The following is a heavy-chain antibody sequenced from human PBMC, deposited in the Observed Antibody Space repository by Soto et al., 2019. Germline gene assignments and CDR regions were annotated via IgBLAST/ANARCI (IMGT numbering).Heavy chain of an antibody. Sequence: ASVKVSCKASGYTFTGYYMHWVRQAPGRGLEWMGWINPNSGGTNYAQKFQGRVTMTRDTSISTAYMELSRLRSDDTAVYYCARDGAEKLLWFGELLPGYYYGMDVWGQGTTVTVSS. D-gene: IGHD3-10*01. V-gene: IGHV1-2*02. J-gene: IGHJ6*02. CDR3: ARDGAEKLLWFGELLPGYYYGMDV. CDR1: GYTFTGYY. CDR2: INPNSGGT.